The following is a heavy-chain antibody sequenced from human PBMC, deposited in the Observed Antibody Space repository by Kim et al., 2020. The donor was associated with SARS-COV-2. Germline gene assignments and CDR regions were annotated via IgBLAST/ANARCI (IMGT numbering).Heavy chain of an antibody. CDR3: AKGGRGHRYSYGYLGGPPDY. D-gene: IGHD5-18*01. Sequence: GGSLRLSCAASGFTFSSYGMHWVRQAPGKGLEWVAVISYDGSNKYYADSVKGRFTISRDNSKNTLYLQMNSLRAEDTAVYYCAKGGRGHRYSYGYLGGPPDYWGQGTLVTVSS. J-gene: IGHJ4*02. CDR1: GFTFSSYG. CDR2: ISYDGSNK. V-gene: IGHV3-30*18.